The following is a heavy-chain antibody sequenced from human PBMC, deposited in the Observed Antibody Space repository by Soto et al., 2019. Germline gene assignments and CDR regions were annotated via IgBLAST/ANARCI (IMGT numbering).Heavy chain of an antibody. CDR1: GFIFSSSW. CDR2: IKPDGSEV. J-gene: IGHJ6*01. V-gene: IGHV3-7*03. Sequence: EVQLVESGGGLVLPGGSPRLSCAASGFIFSSSWMTWVRQAPGKGLGWVANIKPDGSEVYYADSMKGRFTISRDNARNSLYLQMSSLRAEDTAVYYCARESLLKSIPIYRYFYYAMDVWGQGTTVIVSS. CDR3: ARESLLKSIPIYRYFYYAMDV. D-gene: IGHD2-2*02.